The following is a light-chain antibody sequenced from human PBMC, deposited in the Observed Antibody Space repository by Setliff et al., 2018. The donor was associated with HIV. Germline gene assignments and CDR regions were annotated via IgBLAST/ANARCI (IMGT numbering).Light chain of an antibody. CDR1: SSDVGGYNY. V-gene: IGLV2-23*02. Sequence: QSVLTQPASVSGSPGQSITISCTGTSSDVGGYNYVSWYQHYPGKAPKFMIYDVTTRPSGVSNRFSGSKSGNTASLTISGLQAEDEADYFCCSYVTGSTYVCETGTKVTVL. CDR2: DVT. J-gene: IGLJ1*01. CDR3: CSYVTGSTYV.